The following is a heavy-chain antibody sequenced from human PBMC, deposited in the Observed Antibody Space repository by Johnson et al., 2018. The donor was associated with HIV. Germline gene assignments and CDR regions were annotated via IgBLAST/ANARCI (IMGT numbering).Heavy chain of an antibody. J-gene: IGHJ3*02. CDR2: IKQDGSEQ. CDR3: AREAYCGGDCHDDAFDI. CDR1: GFTFSSYW. Sequence: VQLVESGGGLVQPGGSLRLSCAASGFTFSSYWMSWVRKAPGMGLEWVANIKQDGSEQYSVDSVKGRFTISRDNAKISLYLQMNSLRAEDTAVYYCAREAYCGGDCHDDAFDIWGQGTMVTVSS. D-gene: IGHD2-21*02. V-gene: IGHV3-7*01.